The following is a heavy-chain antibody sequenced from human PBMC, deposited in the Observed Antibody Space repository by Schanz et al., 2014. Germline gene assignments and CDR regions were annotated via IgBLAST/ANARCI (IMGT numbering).Heavy chain of an antibody. V-gene: IGHV4-59*02. CDR2: ISYGGLS. CDR3: AREWSSFDY. J-gene: IGHJ4*02. D-gene: IGHD3-10*01. CDR1: GGSVSTYK. Sequence: QVQLQESGPGLVKPSETLSLTCTVSGGSVSTYKWGWIRQPPGKGLEYIGLISYGGLSDYNPSLKGRVTISLDTSKNQFSLNLNSVTAADTAVYYCAREWSSFDYWGQGALVSVSS.